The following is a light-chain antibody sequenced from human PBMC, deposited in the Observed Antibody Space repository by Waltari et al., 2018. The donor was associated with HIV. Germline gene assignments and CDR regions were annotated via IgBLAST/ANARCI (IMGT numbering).Light chain of an antibody. J-gene: IGLJ1*01. V-gene: IGLV2-23*02. CDR1: SSDVGCYNL. CDR2: EVS. Sequence: QSALTQPASVSGSPGQSITISCTGTSSDVGCYNLVSWYQQHPGKAPKLMIYEVSKRPSGVSNRFSGSKSGNTASLTISGLQAEDEADYYCCSYAGSSTVFGTGTKVTVL. CDR3: CSYAGSSTV.